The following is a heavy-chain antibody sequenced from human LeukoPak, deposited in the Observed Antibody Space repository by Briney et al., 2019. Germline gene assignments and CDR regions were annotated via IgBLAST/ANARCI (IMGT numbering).Heavy chain of an antibody. V-gene: IGHV4-38-2*01. Sequence: SETLSLTCAVSGYSISSGYYWGWIRQPPGKGLEWIGSIYHSGSTYYNPSLKSRVTLSVDTSKSQLSLKLSSVTAADTAVYYCARHSGGDYGDYVGWFDPWGQGTLVTVSS. CDR1: GYSISSGYY. CDR2: IYHSGST. J-gene: IGHJ5*02. D-gene: IGHD4-17*01. CDR3: ARHSGGDYGDYVGWFDP.